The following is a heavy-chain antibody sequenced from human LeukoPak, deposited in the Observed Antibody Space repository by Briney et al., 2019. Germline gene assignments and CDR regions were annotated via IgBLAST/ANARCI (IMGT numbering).Heavy chain of an antibody. J-gene: IGHJ5*02. V-gene: IGHV4-39*01. Sequence: SETLSLTCIVSGGSISSSSYYWGWIRQPPGKGLEWIGSIYYSGSTYYNPSLKSRVTISVDTSKNQFSLKLSSVTAADTAVYYCARHQRVITKKNSGNWFDPWGQGTLVTVSS. CDR1: GGSISSSSYY. CDR3: ARHQRVITKKNSGNWFDP. D-gene: IGHD1-14*01. CDR2: IYYSGST.